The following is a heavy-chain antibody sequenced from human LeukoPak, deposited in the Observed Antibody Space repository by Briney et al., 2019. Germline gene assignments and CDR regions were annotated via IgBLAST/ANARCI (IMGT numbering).Heavy chain of an antibody. CDR3: ARGWPGYYYGMDV. CDR1: GFTFSSYA. V-gene: IGHV3-64*01. J-gene: IGHJ6*02. CDR2: ISSNGGST. Sequence: GGSLRLSCAASGFTFSSYAMHWVRQAPGKGLEYVSAISSNGGSTYYANSVKGRFTISRDNSKNTLYLQMGSLRAEDMAVYYCARGWPGYYYGMDVWGQGTTVTVSS. D-gene: IGHD3-10*01.